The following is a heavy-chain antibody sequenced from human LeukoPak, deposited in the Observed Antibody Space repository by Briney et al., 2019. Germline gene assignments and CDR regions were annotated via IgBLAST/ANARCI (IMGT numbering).Heavy chain of an antibody. V-gene: IGHV3-48*03. CDR1: GFTYSSYE. Sequence: PGGSLRLSCAASGFTYSSYEMNWVRQAPGKGLEWVSYISSSGSTIYYADSVKGRFTISRDNAKNSLYLQTNSLRAEDTAVYYCARFGYASWFDPWGQGTLVTVSS. J-gene: IGHJ5*02. CDR2: ISSSGSTI. D-gene: IGHD2-2*01. CDR3: ARFGYASWFDP.